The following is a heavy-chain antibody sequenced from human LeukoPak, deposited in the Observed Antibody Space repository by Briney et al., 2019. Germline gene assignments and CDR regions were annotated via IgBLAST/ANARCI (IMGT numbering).Heavy chain of an antibody. D-gene: IGHD5-18*01. CDR2: ISGSGDST. CDR3: ARDRGYSCGN. V-gene: IGHV3-23*01. J-gene: IGHJ4*02. CDR1: GFTFSSYA. Sequence: GGSLRLSCAASGFTFSSYAMNWIRQAPGKGLEWVSTISGSGDSTYYADSVKGRFTISRDNSKNTLYLQMNSLRAEDTAVYYCARDRGYSCGNWGQGTLVTVSS.